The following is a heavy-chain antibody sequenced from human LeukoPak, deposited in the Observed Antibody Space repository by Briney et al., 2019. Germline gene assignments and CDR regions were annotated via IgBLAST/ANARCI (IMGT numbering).Heavy chain of an antibody. V-gene: IGHV3-30*02. J-gene: IGHJ6*03. CDR2: IRYDGSNK. D-gene: IGHD5-18*01. CDR1: GFTFSSYG. CDR3: VKMDTAMVTGYYYYYMDV. Sequence: GGSLRLSCAASGFTFSSYGMHWVRQAPGKGLEWVAFIRYDGSNKYYADSVKGRFTISRDNSKNTLYLQMNSLRAEDTAVYYCVKMDTAMVTGYYYYYMDVWGKGTTVTVSS.